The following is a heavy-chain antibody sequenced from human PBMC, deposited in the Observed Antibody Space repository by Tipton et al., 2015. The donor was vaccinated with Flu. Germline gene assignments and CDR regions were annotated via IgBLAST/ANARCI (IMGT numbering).Heavy chain of an antibody. CDR1: GGSISSNNW. CDR2: LYHSGAT. D-gene: IGHD4-11*01. J-gene: IGHJ6*02. V-gene: IGHV4-4*02. Sequence: TLSLTCAVSGGSISSNNWWSWVRQPPGKGLEWSGELYHSGATNYTPPLRSRVTMSVDGTKNHFSLRLRSVTAADTAVYYCAKSLSNFNLFGMGVWGQGPPVPVSS. CDR3: AKSLSNFNLFGMGV.